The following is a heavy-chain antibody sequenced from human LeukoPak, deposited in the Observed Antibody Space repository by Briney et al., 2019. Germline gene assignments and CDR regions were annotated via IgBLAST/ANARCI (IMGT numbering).Heavy chain of an antibody. CDR2: IYTSGSS. V-gene: IGHV4-61*02. Sequence: SETLSLTCSVSGGSISSGGYYWSWIRQPAGTGLEWIGRIYTSGSSNYNPSLKSRVTISVDTSKNQFSLKLSSVTAADTAVYYCARQGLRYFDWIDAFDIWGQGTMVTVSS. D-gene: IGHD3-9*01. CDR3: ARQGLRYFDWIDAFDI. CDR1: GGSISSGGYY. J-gene: IGHJ3*02.